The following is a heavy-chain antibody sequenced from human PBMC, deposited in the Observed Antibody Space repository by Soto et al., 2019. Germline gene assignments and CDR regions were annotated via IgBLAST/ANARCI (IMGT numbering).Heavy chain of an antibody. J-gene: IGHJ4*02. D-gene: IGHD3-3*01. CDR2: ISYDGSNK. CDR3: AKGAGGYDFWSDDRGPFDY. CDR1: GFTFSSYG. Sequence: GGSLRLSCAASGFTFSSYGMHWVRQAPGKGLEWVAVISYDGSNKYYADSVKGRFTISRDNSMNTLYLQMNSLRAEDTAVYYCAKGAGGYDFWSDDRGPFDYWGQGTLVTVSS. V-gene: IGHV3-30*18.